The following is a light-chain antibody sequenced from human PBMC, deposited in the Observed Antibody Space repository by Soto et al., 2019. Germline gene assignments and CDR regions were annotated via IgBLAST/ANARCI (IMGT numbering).Light chain of an antibody. CDR1: QSVSSS. J-gene: IGKJ2*01. Sequence: EIVLTQSPATLSVSPGERVTLSCKAGQSVSSSLAWYQQRPGQAPRLRIYGASTRATGIPARFSGSGSGTEFTLSISSLQSEDLAVYYCQQYITMPPYTFGQGTKLEIK. CDR2: GAS. CDR3: QQYITMPPYT. V-gene: IGKV3-15*01.